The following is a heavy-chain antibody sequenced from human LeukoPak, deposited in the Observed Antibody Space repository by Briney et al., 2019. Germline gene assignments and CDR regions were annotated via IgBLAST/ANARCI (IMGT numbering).Heavy chain of an antibody. V-gene: IGHV4-34*01. CDR2: INHSGST. CDR3: ARHIRYYYDSSGYSLDY. Sequence: PSETLSLTCAVYGGSFSGYYWSWIRQPPGKGLEWIGEINHSGSTNYNPSLKSRVTISVDTSKNQFSLKPSSVTAADTAVYYCARHIRYYYDSSGYSLDYWGQGTLVTVSS. CDR1: GGSFSGYY. D-gene: IGHD3-22*01. J-gene: IGHJ4*02.